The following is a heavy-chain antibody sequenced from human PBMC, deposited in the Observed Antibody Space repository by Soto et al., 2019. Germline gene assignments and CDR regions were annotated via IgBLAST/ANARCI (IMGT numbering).Heavy chain of an antibody. CDR2: ISSSSSTI. Sequence: GGSLRLSCAASGFTFSSYSMNWVRQATGKGLEWVSYISSSSSTIYYADSVKGRFTISRDNAKNSLYLQMNSLRAEDTAVYYCARGAYYYDSSGLSYWGQGTLVTVSS. D-gene: IGHD3-22*01. V-gene: IGHV3-48*01. J-gene: IGHJ4*02. CDR3: ARGAYYYDSSGLSY. CDR1: GFTFSSYS.